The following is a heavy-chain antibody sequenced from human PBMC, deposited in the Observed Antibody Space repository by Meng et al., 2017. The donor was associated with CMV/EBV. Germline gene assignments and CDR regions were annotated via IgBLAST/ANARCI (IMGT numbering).Heavy chain of an antibody. J-gene: IGHJ4*02. CDR1: GFTVSSNY. V-gene: IGHV3-66*01. CDR2: IYSGGST. D-gene: IGHD5-24*01. Sequence: VQRVSPGGGLVQPGGSLRLSCAASGFTVSSNYMSWVRQAPGKGLEWVSVIYSGGSTYYADSVKGRFTISRDNSKNTLYLQMNSLRAEDTAVYYCAREGDGYDKAPYWGQGTLVTVSS. CDR3: AREGDGYDKAPY.